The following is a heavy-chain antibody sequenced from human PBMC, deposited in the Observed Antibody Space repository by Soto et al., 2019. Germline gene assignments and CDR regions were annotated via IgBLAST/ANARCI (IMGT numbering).Heavy chain of an antibody. CDR3: ARAINRWEVNYYFDF. CDR2: IVVDSNTA. D-gene: IGHD1-26*01. CDR1: GSTFNNFA. J-gene: IGHJ4*02. Sequence: QVVLLQSGAEVKEPGSSVRVSCQVSGSTFNNFAFSWVRQAPGHGPEWMGGIVVDSNTAEYSQRFQDRVTITADTSTDTLYMELGSLTFEDTAVYYWARAINRWEVNYYFDFWGQGTLVTVSS. V-gene: IGHV1-69*06.